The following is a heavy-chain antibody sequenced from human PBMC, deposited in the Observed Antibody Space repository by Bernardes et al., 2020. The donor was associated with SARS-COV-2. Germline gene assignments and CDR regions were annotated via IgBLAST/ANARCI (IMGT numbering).Heavy chain of an antibody. CDR2: IYHSGST. D-gene: IGHD2-2*01. V-gene: IGHV4-38-2*01. CDR3: ARVGTLADIVAVEGP. Sequence: SETLSLTCAVSGYSISSGYYWGWIRQPPGKGLEWIGSIYHSGSTYYNPSLKSRVTISVDTSKNQFSLKLSSVTAADTAVYYCARVGTLADIVAVEGPWGQGTLVTVSS. J-gene: IGHJ5*02. CDR1: GYSISSGYY.